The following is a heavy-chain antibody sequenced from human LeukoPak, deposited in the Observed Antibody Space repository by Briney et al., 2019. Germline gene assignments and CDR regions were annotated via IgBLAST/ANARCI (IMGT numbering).Heavy chain of an antibody. CDR2: IIPIFGTA. D-gene: IGHD5-12*01. CDR1: GYTFTSYG. J-gene: IGHJ6*03. CDR3: ARDSFDSGYDYTYYFYYMDV. V-gene: IGHV1-69*05. Sequence: ASVKVSRKASGYTFTSYGISWVRQAPGQGLEWMGGIIPIFGTANYAQKFQGRVMITTDESTNTAYMELSSLRSEDTAVYYCARDSFDSGYDYTYYFYYMDVWGKGTTVTVSS.